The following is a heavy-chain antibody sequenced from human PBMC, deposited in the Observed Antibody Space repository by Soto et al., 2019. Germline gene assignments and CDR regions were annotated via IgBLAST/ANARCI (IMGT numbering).Heavy chain of an antibody. V-gene: IGHV4-61*01. Sequence: SETLSLTCTVSGDFVNSGNYYWTWMRQPPGKGLEWIGYVHRSVSTNYNPSLKSRVTIVLDTSKNRFSLRLESVTAADTGVYYCARDNRAADFWRDKDYGLDVWGPGTTVTVSS. D-gene: IGHD3-3*01. CDR3: ARDNRAADFWRDKDYGLDV. CDR1: GDFVNSGNYY. J-gene: IGHJ6*02. CDR2: VHRSVST.